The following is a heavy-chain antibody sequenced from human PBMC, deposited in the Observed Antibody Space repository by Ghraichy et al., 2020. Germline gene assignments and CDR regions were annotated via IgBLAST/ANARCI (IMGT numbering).Heavy chain of an antibody. CDR3: VRQVGDDSSNWFDP. CDR1: GFTFIDYS. Sequence: GGSLRLSCTASGFTFIDYSMIWVRQAPGKGLEWVSSISRRSSPTYYADSVQGRFTISRDNAKNSVYLQMNSLRAEDTALYYCVRQVGDDSSNWFDPWGQGTLVTVSS. CDR2: ISRRSSPT. J-gene: IGHJ5*02. V-gene: IGHV3-21*01. D-gene: IGHD5-18*01.